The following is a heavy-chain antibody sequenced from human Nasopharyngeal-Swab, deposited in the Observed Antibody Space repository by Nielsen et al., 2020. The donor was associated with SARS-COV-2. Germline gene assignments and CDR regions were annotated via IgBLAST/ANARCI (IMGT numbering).Heavy chain of an antibody. CDR1: GYSFRSYG. CDR3: ARGGIPPHFRSYFDY. D-gene: IGHD2-21*01. J-gene: IGHJ4*02. Sequence: ASVKVSCKASGYSFRSYGINWVRQAPGQGLEWMGIINPSGGSTSYAQKFQGRVTMTRDTSTSTVYMELSSLRSEDTAVYYCARGGIPPHFRSYFDYWGQGTLVTVSS. CDR2: INPSGGST. V-gene: IGHV1-46*01.